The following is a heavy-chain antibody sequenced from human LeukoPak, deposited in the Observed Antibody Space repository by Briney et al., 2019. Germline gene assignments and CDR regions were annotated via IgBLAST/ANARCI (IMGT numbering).Heavy chain of an antibody. D-gene: IGHD2-21*02. CDR1: GFTFSSYS. Sequence: GGSLRLSCAASGFTFSSYSMNWVRQAPGKGLEWVSSISSSSSYIYYADSVKGRFTISRDNSKNTLYLQMNSLRAEDTAVYYCARAAGPVVVTAMSDYWGQGTLVTVSS. J-gene: IGHJ4*02. CDR3: ARAAGPVVVTAMSDY. CDR2: ISSSSSYI. V-gene: IGHV3-21*01.